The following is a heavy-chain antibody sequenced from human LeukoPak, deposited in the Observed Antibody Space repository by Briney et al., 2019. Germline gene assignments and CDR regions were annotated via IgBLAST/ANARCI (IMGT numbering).Heavy chain of an antibody. V-gene: IGHV3-33*08. D-gene: IGHD3-10*01. CDR1: GFTFSSYA. CDR3: ASWPGSYPNTYYYYGMDV. CDR2: IWYDGSNK. J-gene: IGHJ6*02. Sequence: GGSLRLSCAASGFTFSSYAMHWVRQAPGKGLEWVAVIWYDGSNKYYADSVKGRFTISRDNSKNTLYLQMNSLRAEDTAVYYCASWPGSYPNTYYYYGMDVWGQGTTVTVSS.